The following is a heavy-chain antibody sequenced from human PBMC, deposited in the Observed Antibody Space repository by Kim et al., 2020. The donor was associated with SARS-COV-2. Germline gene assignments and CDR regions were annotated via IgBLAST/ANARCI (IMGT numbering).Heavy chain of an antibody. CDR3: ARDRTLVAFNVPFDY. V-gene: IGHV1-3*01. J-gene: IGHJ4*02. D-gene: IGHD3-3*02. Sequence: SQRFQGRVTITRDTSATTAYMELSSLMSEDTAVYYCARDRTLVAFNVPFDYWGQGTLVTVSS.